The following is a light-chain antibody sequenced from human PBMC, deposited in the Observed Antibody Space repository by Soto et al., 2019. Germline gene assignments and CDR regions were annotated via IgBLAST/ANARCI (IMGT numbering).Light chain of an antibody. Sequence: IVMTQSPATLSVSPGERATVSCRASQSVSSNLAWYQQKPGQAPRLLIYGASSRATGIPARFSGSGSGTEFTLTISSLQSEDVAVYYCQQYDNWPSITFGQGTKLESK. CDR3: QQYDNWPSIT. CDR2: GAS. CDR1: QSVSSN. J-gene: IGKJ2*01. V-gene: IGKV3-15*01.